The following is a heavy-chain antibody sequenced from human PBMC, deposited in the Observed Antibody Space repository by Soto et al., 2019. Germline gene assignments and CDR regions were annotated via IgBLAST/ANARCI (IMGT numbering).Heavy chain of an antibody. V-gene: IGHV2-70*01. CDR1: GSSLSTSGMC. CDR3: ARILGLGSRPLSYYYYGMDV. CDR2: IDWDDDK. D-gene: IGHD3-16*01. Sequence: SGPTLVNPTQTLTLTCTFSGSSLSTSGMCVSWIRQPPGKALEWLALIDWDDDKYYSTSLKTRLTISKDTSKNQVVLTMTNMDPVDTATYYCARILGLGSRPLSYYYYGMDVWGQGTTVTVSS. J-gene: IGHJ6*02.